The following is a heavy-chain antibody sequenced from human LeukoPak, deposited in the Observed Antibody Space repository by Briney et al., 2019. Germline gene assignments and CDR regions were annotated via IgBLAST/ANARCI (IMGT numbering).Heavy chain of an antibody. CDR3: AKDREGTIADYFDY. J-gene: IGHJ4*02. Sequence: GGSLRLSCAASGFTFSSYAMSWVRQAPGKGLEWVSSISGSGGSTYYADSVKGRFTISRDNSKNTLYLQMNSLRGEDTAVYHCAKDREGTIADYFDYWGQGTLVTVSS. D-gene: IGHD1-7*01. CDR1: GFTFSSYA. CDR2: ISGSGGST. V-gene: IGHV3-23*01.